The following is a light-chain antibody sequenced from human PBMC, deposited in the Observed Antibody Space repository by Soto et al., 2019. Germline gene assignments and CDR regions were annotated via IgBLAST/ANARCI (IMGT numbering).Light chain of an antibody. CDR2: KAS. J-gene: IGKJ1*01. CDR3: QQYNSYSGT. V-gene: IGKV1-5*03. Sequence: DIQMTQSPSTLSASVGDRVTITCRASQSISSWLAWYQQKPGKAPKLLIYKASILESGAPSRFSGSGSGTEFTLTISSLQPDDFASYYCQQYNSYSGTFGQGTKVEIK. CDR1: QSISSW.